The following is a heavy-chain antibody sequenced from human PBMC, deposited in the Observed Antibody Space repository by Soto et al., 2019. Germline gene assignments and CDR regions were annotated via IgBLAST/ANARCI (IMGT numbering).Heavy chain of an antibody. Sequence: ASVKVSCKVSGYTLTELSMHWVRQAPGKGLEWMGGFDPEDGETIYAQKYQGRVTMTEDTSTDTAYMELSSLRSEDTAVYYCATGPVGVTGITINNWGRETLFTVS. CDR3: ATGPVGVTGITINN. CDR1: GYTLTELS. V-gene: IGHV1-24*01. CDR2: FDPEDGET. J-gene: IGHJ4*02. D-gene: IGHD1-7*01.